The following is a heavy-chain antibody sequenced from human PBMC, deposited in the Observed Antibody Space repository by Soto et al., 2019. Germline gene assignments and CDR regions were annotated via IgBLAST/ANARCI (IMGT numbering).Heavy chain of an antibody. CDR3: ARLFCSNGVCYDY. D-gene: IGHD2-8*01. V-gene: IGHV4-34*12. CDR2: VFYSGST. Sequence: TSETLSLTCAVYGGYFSGYYWSWIRKPPGKGLEWIGSVFYSGSTDYNPSVKSRLTISIDTSKNQFSLQLNSVTAADTAVYYCARLFCSNGVCYDYWGHGTLVTVSS. J-gene: IGHJ4*03. CDR1: GGYFSGYY.